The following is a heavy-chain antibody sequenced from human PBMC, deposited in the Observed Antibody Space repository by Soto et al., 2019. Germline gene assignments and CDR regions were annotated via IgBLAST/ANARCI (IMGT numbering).Heavy chain of an antibody. CDR2: VYYTGTT. D-gene: IGHD6-13*01. CDR1: GGSISSYF. V-gene: IGHV4-59*01. J-gene: IGHJ4*02. Sequence: SETLSLTCTVSGGSISSYFYIWVRQPPGKGLEWIGSVYYTGTTDYNPSLKSRVTISVDTSKTQFSLNLRSVTAADTAVYYCARDLAAVPRAFDYWGRGTLVAVSS. CDR3: ARDLAAVPRAFDY.